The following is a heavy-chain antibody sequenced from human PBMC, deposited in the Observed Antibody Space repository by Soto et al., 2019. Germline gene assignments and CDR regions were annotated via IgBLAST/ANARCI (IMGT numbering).Heavy chain of an antibody. CDR2: ISYDGSNK. J-gene: IGHJ4*02. CDR3: AKGWAYCSGGSGYIDY. Sequence: QVQLVESGGGVVQPGRSLRLSCAASGFTFSSYGMHWVRQAPGKGLEWVAVISYDGSNKYYADSVKGRFTISRDNSKNTLYLQMNSLRAEDTAVYYCAKGWAYCSGGSGYIDYWGQGTLVTVSS. V-gene: IGHV3-30*18. CDR1: GFTFSSYG. D-gene: IGHD2-15*01.